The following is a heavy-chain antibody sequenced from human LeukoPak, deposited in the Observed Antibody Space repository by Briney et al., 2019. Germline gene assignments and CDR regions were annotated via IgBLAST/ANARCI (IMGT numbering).Heavy chain of an antibody. CDR3: ARGFSARDYVWGSYRSGYFDY. CDR2: INHSGST. Sequence: PSETLSLTCAVYGGSFSGYYWSWIRQPPGKGLEWIGEINHSGSTNYNPSLKSRVTISVDTSKNQFSLKLSSVTVADTAVYYCARGFSARDYVWGSYRSGYFDYWGQGTLVTVSS. CDR1: GGSFSGYY. V-gene: IGHV4-34*01. J-gene: IGHJ4*02. D-gene: IGHD3-16*02.